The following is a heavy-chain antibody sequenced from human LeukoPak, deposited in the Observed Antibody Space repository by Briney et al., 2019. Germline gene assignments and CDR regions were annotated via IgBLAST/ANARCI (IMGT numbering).Heavy chain of an antibody. D-gene: IGHD3-22*01. Sequence: LSETMSPTCTVSGGSISSYYWSWIRQPPGKGLEWIGYVYYSGSTNYNPSLKSRVTISVDTSNNQFSLKLSSVTAADTAVYYCARAGSGNYPFDDWGQGTLATVSS. CDR2: VYYSGST. CDR1: GGSISSYY. CDR3: ARAGSGNYPFDD. J-gene: IGHJ4*02. V-gene: IGHV4-59*01.